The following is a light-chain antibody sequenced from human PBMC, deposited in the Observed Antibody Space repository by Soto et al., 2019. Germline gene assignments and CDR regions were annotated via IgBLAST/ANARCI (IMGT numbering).Light chain of an antibody. J-gene: IGKJ1*01. Sequence: IQMTQSPSTLSASVGDRVTITCRASQTISNWLAWYQQKPGMAPKLLIYDVSNLESGVPSRFSGSGSGTEFTLTISSLQPDDFATYYCQQYNSYSPWTFGQGTKVEIK. CDR2: DVS. CDR3: QQYNSYSPWT. CDR1: QTISNW. V-gene: IGKV1-5*01.